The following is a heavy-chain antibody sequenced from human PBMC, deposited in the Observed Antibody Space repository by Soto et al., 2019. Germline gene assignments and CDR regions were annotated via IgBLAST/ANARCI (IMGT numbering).Heavy chain of an antibody. Sequence: QVQLVQSGAEVKKPGSSVKVSCKASGGTFSSYAISWVRQAPGQGLEWMGGIIPIFGTANYAQKFQGRVTITADESTSTAYMELSSLRSEDTAVYYCARDQCSGGSCYSGPFSMDVWGQGTTVTVSS. CDR1: GGTFSSYA. V-gene: IGHV1-69*01. CDR2: IIPIFGTA. J-gene: IGHJ6*02. CDR3: ARDQCSGGSCYSGPFSMDV. D-gene: IGHD2-15*01.